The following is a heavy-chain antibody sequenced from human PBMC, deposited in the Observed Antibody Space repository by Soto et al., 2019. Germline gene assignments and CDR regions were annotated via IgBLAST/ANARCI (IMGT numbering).Heavy chain of an antibody. J-gene: IGHJ4*02. V-gene: IGHV3-21*06. CDR1: GFTFSSYS. Sequence: EVQLVESGGGLVKPGGSLRLSCAASGFTFSSYSMNWVRQAPGKGLEWVSSISGSSTNIYYADSVKGRFTISRDNAKNSLYLQMNSLRAEDTAVYYCARERQLALDYWGQGTQVTVSS. D-gene: IGHD6-13*01. CDR2: ISGSSTNI. CDR3: ARERQLALDY.